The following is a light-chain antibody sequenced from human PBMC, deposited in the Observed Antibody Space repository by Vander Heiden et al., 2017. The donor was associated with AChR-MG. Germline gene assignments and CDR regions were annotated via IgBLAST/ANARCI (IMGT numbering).Light chain of an antibody. V-gene: IGLV8-61*01. Sequence: VVTKEPAFSVSPGGTVTFTCGLSSGSVSTNSYPNWYQQTPGQAPRTLIYNTDTRSSAVPDRFSGSILRNKAALTITGAQADDESDYCCVLYMGSGSWVFGGGTKLTVL. CDR2: NTD. CDR1: SGSVSTNSY. J-gene: IGLJ3*02. CDR3: VLYMGSGSWV.